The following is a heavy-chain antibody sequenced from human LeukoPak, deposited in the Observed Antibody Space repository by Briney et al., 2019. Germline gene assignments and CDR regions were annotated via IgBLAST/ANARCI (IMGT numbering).Heavy chain of an antibody. V-gene: IGHV4-61*08. Sequence: SETLSLTCTVSGGSVSSNGYFWNWIRQPPGKGLEWIGYIYNRGSTNYNPSLKSRVTISVDTSNNQFSPRLSSVTAADTAVYSCASLGGYVRDWGQGTLVTVSS. J-gene: IGHJ4*02. D-gene: IGHD5-12*01. CDR1: GGSVSSNGYF. CDR3: ASLGGYVRD. CDR2: IYNRGST.